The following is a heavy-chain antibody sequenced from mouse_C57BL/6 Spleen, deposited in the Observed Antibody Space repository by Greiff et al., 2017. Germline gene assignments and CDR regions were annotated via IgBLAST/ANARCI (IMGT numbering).Heavy chain of an antibody. Sequence: VQLQQSGAELVRPGASVKLSCTASGFNIKDDYMHWVKQRPEQGLEWIGWIDPENGDTEYASKFQGKATITADTSSNTAYLQLSRLTSEDTAVYYCTTVSYYGLDYWGQGTTLTVSS. D-gene: IGHD1-1*01. CDR1: GFNIKDDY. CDR3: TTVSYYGLDY. V-gene: IGHV14-4*01. CDR2: IDPENGDT. J-gene: IGHJ2*01.